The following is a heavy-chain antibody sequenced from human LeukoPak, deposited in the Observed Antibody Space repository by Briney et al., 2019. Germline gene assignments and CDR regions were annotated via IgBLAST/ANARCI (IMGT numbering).Heavy chain of an antibody. J-gene: IGHJ4*02. V-gene: IGHV3-48*01. D-gene: IGHD6-19*01. CDR2: ISGGSSTI. CDR1: GFTLSSYS. CDR3: ARVGSNQGLDY. Sequence: GGSLRLSCAASGFTLSSYSMNWVRRAPGKGPEWVSYISGGSSTIYNADSVEGRFTLDRDYAKNLLYMRMDALRAEDTAVYYCARVGSNQGLDYWGQGTLVTVSS.